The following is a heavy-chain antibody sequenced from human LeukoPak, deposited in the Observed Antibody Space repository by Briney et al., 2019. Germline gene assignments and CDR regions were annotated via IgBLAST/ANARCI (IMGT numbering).Heavy chain of an antibody. J-gene: IGHJ4*02. CDR2: INHSGST. D-gene: IGHD2-21*02. V-gene: IGHV4-34*01. CDR1: GGSFSGYY. Sequence: SETLSLTCAVYGGSFSGYYWSWIRQPPGKGLEWIGEINHSGSTNYNPSLKSRVTISVDTSKNQFSLKLSSVTAADTAVYYCASGVVTARTIDYWGQGTLVTVSS. CDR3: ASGVVTARTIDY.